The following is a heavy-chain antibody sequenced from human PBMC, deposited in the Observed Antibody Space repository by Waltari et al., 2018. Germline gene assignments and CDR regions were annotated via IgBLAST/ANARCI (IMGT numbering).Heavy chain of an antibody. Sequence: VRLQQSGPGLVKPSQTLPLTCAISGDSVPSNSAAWNWIRQSPSGGLEWLGRTYYRSRWYNDYAESVKSRININPDTSKNQFSLQLNSVTPEDTAVYYCTRDPDYYDSDSGYYNWFDPWGQGTLVTVSS. CDR3: TRDPDYYDSDSGYYNWFDP. D-gene: IGHD3-22*01. J-gene: IGHJ5*02. CDR1: GDSVPSNSAA. CDR2: TYYRSRWYN. V-gene: IGHV6-1*01.